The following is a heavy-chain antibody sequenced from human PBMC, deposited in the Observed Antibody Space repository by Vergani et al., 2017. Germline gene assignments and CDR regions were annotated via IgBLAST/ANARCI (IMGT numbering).Heavy chain of an antibody. CDR2: IYTSGST. V-gene: IGHV4-4*07. D-gene: IGHD3-3*01. J-gene: IGHJ6*03. CDR1: GGSISSYY. Sequence: QVQLQESGPGLVKPSETLSLTCTVSGGSISSYYWSWIRQPAGKGLEWIGRIYTSGSTNSNPSLKSRVTMSVDTSRNQFSLKLSSVTAADTAVYYCARSPFWSGYQYYYYMDVWGKGTTVTVSS. CDR3: ARSPFWSGYQYYYYMDV.